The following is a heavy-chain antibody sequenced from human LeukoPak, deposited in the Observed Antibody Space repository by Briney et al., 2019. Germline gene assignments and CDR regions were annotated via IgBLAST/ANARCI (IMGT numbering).Heavy chain of an antibody. D-gene: IGHD2-2*01. V-gene: IGHV3-11*04. CDR3: ARDCPLTVAPLCIFDY. CDR2: IRSSGSTI. Sequence: PGGSLRLSCAASGFTFSDYYMSWIRPAPGERVEWVLYIRSSGSTISYADSVKGRFTISRDNAKNSLYLQLNSLRAEDTAVYYCARDCPLTVAPLCIFDYWGQGTLVTVSS. J-gene: IGHJ4*02. CDR1: GFTFSDYY.